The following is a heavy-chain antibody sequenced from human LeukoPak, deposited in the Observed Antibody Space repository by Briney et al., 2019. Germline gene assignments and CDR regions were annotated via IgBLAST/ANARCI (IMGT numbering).Heavy chain of an antibody. Sequence: SETLSLTCTVSGGSISSSSYYWGWIRQPPGKGLEWIGSIYYSGSTYYNPSLKSRVTISVDTSKNQFSLKLSSVTAADTAVYYCARQGYDRSGYYASDFDSWGQGTLVTVSS. V-gene: IGHV4-39*01. CDR1: GGSISSSSYY. CDR2: IYYSGST. CDR3: ARQGYDRSGYYASDFDS. J-gene: IGHJ4*02. D-gene: IGHD3-22*01.